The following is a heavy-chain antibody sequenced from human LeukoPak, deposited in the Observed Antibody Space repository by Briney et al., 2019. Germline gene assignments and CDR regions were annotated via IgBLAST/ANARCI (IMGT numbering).Heavy chain of an antibody. D-gene: IGHD4-17*01. CDR2: IYYSGST. V-gene: IGHV4-59*01. Sequence: PSETLSLTCAVSGDSINRYYWSWIRQPPGEGLEWIGYIYYSGSTNYNPSLKSRVTISVDTSKNLFSLNLNSVTAADTAVYYCAVYTVTTLLWRVFAIWGQGTMVTVSS. J-gene: IGHJ3*02. CDR1: GDSINRYY. CDR3: AVYTVTTLLWRVFAI.